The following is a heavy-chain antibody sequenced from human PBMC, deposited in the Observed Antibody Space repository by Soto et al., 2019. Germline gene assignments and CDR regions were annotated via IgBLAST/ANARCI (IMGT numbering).Heavy chain of an antibody. D-gene: IGHD2-2*01. J-gene: IGHJ5*02. CDR3: ARAEGVTAADFNWFDP. V-gene: IGHV1-2*02. CDR2: INPNSGGT. CDR1: GYTFTGYY. Sequence: GDSVKVSCKASGYTFTGYYMHWVRQAPGQGLEWMGWINPNSGGTNYAQKFQGRVTMTRDTSISTAYMELSRLRSDDTDVYYCARAEGVTAADFNWFDPWGQGTLVTVSP.